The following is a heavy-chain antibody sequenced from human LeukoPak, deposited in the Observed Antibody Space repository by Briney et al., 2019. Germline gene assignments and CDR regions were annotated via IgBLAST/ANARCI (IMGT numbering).Heavy chain of an antibody. CDR3: ARAYGSGSASNRYFDS. CDR2: IYSSGTT. D-gene: IGHD3-10*01. J-gene: IGHJ4*02. CDR1: GGSITTGGYY. Sequence: PSETLSLTCTVSGGSITTGGYYWSWVRQHPEKGLVWIGYIYSSGTTFFNPSLKSRVTISLYTSEHQFSLNLTSVTAADTAVYYCARAYGSGSASNRYFDSWGQGALVTVSS. V-gene: IGHV4-31*03.